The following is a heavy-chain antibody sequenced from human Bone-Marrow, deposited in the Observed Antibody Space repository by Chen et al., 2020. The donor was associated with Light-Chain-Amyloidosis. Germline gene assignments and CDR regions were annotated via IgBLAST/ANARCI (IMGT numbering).Heavy chain of an antibody. CDR2: IYYSGST. CDR1: GGSISSYY. CDR3: ARMFDWLSNPYFDY. J-gene: IGHJ4*02. D-gene: IGHD3-9*01. Sequence: QVQLQESGPGLVTPSETLSLTCTVSGGSISSYYWSWIRQPPGKGLEWIGYIYYSGSTNYNPSLKSRVTISVDTSKNQFSLKLSSVTAADTAVYYCARMFDWLSNPYFDYWGQGTLVTVSS. V-gene: IGHV4-59*01.